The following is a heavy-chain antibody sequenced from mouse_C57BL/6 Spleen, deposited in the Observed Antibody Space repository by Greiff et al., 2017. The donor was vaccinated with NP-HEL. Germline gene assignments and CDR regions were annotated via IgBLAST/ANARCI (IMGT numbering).Heavy chain of an antibody. CDR1: GYTFTSYW. Sequence: VQLQQPGAELVMPGASVKLSCKASGYTFTSYWMHWVKQRPGQGLEWIGEIDPSDSYTNYNQKFKGKSTLTVDKSSSTAYMQLSSLTSEESAVYYCAKSATTVVASYYFDYWGQGTTLTVSS. D-gene: IGHD1-1*01. V-gene: IGHV1-69*01. J-gene: IGHJ2*01. CDR3: AKSATTVVASYYFDY. CDR2: IDPSDSYT.